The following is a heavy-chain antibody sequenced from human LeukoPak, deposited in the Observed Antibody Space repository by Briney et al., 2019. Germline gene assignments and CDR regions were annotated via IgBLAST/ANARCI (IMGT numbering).Heavy chain of an antibody. CDR2: IIPILGIA. D-gene: IGHD5-18*01. Sequence: GSSVKVSCKASGGTFSSYAISWVRQAPGQGLEWMGRIIPILGIANYAQKFQGRVTITADKSTSTAYMELSRLRSEDTAVYYCARVDSYVKASDYWGQGTLVTVSS. V-gene: IGHV1-69*04. J-gene: IGHJ4*02. CDR1: GGTFSSYA. CDR3: ARVDSYVKASDY.